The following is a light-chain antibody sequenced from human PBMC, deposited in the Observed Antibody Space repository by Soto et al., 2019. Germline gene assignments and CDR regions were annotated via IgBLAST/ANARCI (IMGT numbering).Light chain of an antibody. CDR1: QGISSY. V-gene: IGKV1-8*01. CDR3: QQYYSYPWT. Sequence: AIRMYQSPSSFSASTGDRVTITCRASQGISSYLAWYQQEPGKAPKLLIYAASTLQSGVPSRFSGSGSGTDFTLTISCLQSEDFATYYCQQYYSYPWTFGQGTKVDI. J-gene: IGKJ1*01. CDR2: AAS.